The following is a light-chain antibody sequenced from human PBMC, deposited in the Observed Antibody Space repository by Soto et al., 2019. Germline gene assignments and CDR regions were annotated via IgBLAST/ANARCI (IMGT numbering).Light chain of an antibody. CDR3: QNYNRAPWT. CDR1: EAISNY. CDR2: GAS. Sequence: DIQMTQSPSSLSASVGDRVTITCQAGEAISNYLAWYQQKPGKVPKLLIYGASTLQSGVPSRFSGSGSGTDFTLTISSLQTEDVATYYCQNYNRAPWTFGQGTKVESK. V-gene: IGKV1-27*01. J-gene: IGKJ1*01.